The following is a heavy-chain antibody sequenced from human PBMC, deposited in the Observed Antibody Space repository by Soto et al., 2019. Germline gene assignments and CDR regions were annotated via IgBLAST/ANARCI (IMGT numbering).Heavy chain of an antibody. CDR1: GGIFDSYV. V-gene: IGHV1-69*13. CDR2: IMPIFGTP. J-gene: IGHJ5*02. D-gene: IGHD3-10*01. CDR3: ARVHSSGIFYFVDP. Sequence: ASVKVSCKASGGIFDSYVISWLRQAPGQGLEWMGGIMPIFGTPNYAQKFRGRVTISADESTSTAYLELSSLTSDDTAVYYCARVHSSGIFYFVDPWGQGTLVTVSS.